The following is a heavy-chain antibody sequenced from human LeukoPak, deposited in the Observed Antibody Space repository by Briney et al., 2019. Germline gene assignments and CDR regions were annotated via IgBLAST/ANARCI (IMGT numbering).Heavy chain of an antibody. CDR3: ARGPPDTAMVGDYFDY. CDR1: GYTFTSYD. CDR2: MNPNSGNT. V-gene: IGHV1-8*03. D-gene: IGHD5-18*01. J-gene: IGHJ4*02. Sequence: GASVKVSCKASGYTFTSYDINWVRQATGQGLEWMGWMNPNSGNTGYAQKFQGRVTITGNTSISTAYMELSSLRSEDTAVYYCARGPPDTAMVGDYFDYWGQGTLVTVSS.